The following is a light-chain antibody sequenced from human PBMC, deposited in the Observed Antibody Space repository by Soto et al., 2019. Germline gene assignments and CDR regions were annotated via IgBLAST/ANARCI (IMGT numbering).Light chain of an antibody. CDR1: SSDVGAYNY. CDR3: TSFTTRNTGI. Sequence: QSALAQPASVSGSPGQSITISCTGTSSDVGAYNYVSWYQQHPGKAPKLILSEVANRPSGVSNRFSGSKSGNTASLTISGLNAEDEADYYCTSFTTRNTGIFGGGTKLTVL. V-gene: IGLV2-14*01. CDR2: EVA. J-gene: IGLJ2*01.